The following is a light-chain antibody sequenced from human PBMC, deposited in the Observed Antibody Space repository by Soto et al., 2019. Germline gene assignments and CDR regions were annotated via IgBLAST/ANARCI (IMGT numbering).Light chain of an antibody. V-gene: IGLV1-40*01. CDR1: GSNIGAGYD. J-gene: IGLJ1*01. CDR2: ANN. Sequence: QSVLTQPPSVSGAPGQRVTISCTGTGSNIGAGYDVHWYRQLPGTAPKLLMYANNNRASGVPDRFSGSRSGTSASLAISGLQAEDEGDYYCQSYDRSLSGSYVFGAATKLTVL. CDR3: QSYDRSLSGSYV.